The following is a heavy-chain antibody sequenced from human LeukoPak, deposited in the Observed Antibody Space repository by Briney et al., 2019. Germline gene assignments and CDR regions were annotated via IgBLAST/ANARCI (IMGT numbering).Heavy chain of an antibody. CDR3: ARNRGSSD. CDR1: GFIIRTYW. Sequence: GGSLRLSCAASGFIIRTYWMTCVRQAPGKGLERVANIGEGEGETNYVHSVKGRFTISRDNAKNSLYLQMNSLRAEDTAVYYCARNRGSSDWGQGTRVTVSS. J-gene: IGHJ4*02. CDR2: IGEGEGET. V-gene: IGHV3-7*01. D-gene: IGHD1-14*01.